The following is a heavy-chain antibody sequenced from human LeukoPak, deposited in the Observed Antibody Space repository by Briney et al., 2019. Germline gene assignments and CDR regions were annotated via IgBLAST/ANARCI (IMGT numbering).Heavy chain of an antibody. V-gene: IGHV4-4*07. CDR1: RASISDNY. J-gene: IGHJ4*02. CDR3: TIGGASGSLAH. Sequence: PSETLSLTCTVSRASISDNYWSWSRQPAGKALEWIGRTYTSGDTNYNPSLKSRASVSVDTSKNQSYLSLRYVTAADTAVYYCTIGGASGSLAHWGPGTLVTVPS. D-gene: IGHD6-13*01. CDR2: TYTSGDT.